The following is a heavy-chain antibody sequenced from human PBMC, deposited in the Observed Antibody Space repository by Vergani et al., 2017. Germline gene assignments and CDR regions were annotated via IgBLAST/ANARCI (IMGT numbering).Heavy chain of an antibody. CDR1: GGTFSSYA. Sequence: QVQLVQSGAEVKKPGSSVKVSCKASGGTFSSYAISWVRQAPGQGLEWMGRIIPIFGTANYAQKFQGRVTITADESTSTAYMEMSSLRSEDTAVYYCAREGTGYCSGCSCYSWFDPWGQGTLVTVSS. J-gene: IGHJ5*02. D-gene: IGHD2-15*01. CDR2: IIPIFGTA. V-gene: IGHV1-69*13. CDR3: AREGTGYCSGCSCYSWFDP.